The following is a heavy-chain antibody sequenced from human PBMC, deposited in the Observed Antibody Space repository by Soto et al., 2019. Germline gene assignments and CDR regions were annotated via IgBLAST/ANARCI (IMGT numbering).Heavy chain of an antibody. CDR3: AGGRGNSDLVTTFDY. CDR1: GGVFSSFA. CDR2: IIPIFGTA. Sequence: QVQLVQSGAEVKKPGSSVRVSCKASGGVFSSFAISWVRQAPGQGLEWMGGIIPIFGTANYAQKFQGRVTITADASTSTVYMELSSLRSEDTAVYYCAGGRGNSDLVTTFDYWGQGTLVTVSS. J-gene: IGHJ4*02. V-gene: IGHV1-69*01. D-gene: IGHD3-9*01.